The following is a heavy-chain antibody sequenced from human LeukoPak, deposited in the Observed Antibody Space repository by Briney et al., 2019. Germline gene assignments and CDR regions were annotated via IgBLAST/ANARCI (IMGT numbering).Heavy chain of an antibody. CDR1: GFTFSSYA. CDR2: ISGSGGST. CDR3: AKVSDYYGSGSYSDY. Sequence: PGGSLRLSCAASGFTFSSYAMSWVRQAPGKGLEWVSAISGSGGSTYYADSVKGRFTISRDNSKNTLYLQMNSLRAEDTAVYYCAKVSDYYGSGSYSDYWGQGTLVTVSS. V-gene: IGHV3-23*01. D-gene: IGHD3-10*01. J-gene: IGHJ4*02.